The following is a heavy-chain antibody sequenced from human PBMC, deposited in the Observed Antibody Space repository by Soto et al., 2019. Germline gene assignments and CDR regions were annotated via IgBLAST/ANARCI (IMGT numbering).Heavy chain of an antibody. J-gene: IGHJ4*02. CDR2: ITGSGGST. V-gene: IGHV3-23*01. D-gene: IGHD4-17*01. CDR1: GFTFSTYA. Sequence: VPLLESGGGLVQPGGSLRLSCAASGFTFSTYAMIWVRQAPGKGLEWVSVITGSGGSTYYADSVKGRFTISRDTSKNTLVLQMNSLRAEDTAVYYCAKERYGDDGGMDYWGQGTMVTVAS. CDR3: AKERYGDDGGMDY.